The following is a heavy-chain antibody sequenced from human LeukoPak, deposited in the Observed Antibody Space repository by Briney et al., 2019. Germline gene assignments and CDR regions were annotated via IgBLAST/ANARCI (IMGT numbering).Heavy chain of an antibody. CDR1: GDSVSSNSAS. V-gene: IGHV6-1*01. Sequence: SQTLSLTCGISGDSVSSNSASWNWIRQSPSRGLEWLGRTYYRSKWYNDYAESVKSRIIINLDTSKNQFSLQLNSVTPEDTAVYYCSRGSAFDIWGHGTMVTVSS. J-gene: IGHJ3*02. CDR3: SRGSAFDI. CDR2: TYYRSKWYN.